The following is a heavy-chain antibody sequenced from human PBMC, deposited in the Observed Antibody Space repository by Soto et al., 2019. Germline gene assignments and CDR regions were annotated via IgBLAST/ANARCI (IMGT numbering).Heavy chain of an antibody. CDR2: ISYDGSNK. V-gene: IGHV3-30-3*01. CDR1: GFTFSSYA. CDR3: AREGGGSWPHDAFDI. D-gene: IGHD2-15*01. J-gene: IGHJ3*02. Sequence: GGSLRLSCAASGFTFSSYAMHWVRQAPGKGLEWVAVISYDGSNKYYADSVKGRFTISRDNSKNTLYLQMNSLRAEDTAVYYCAREGGGSWPHDAFDIWGQGTMVTVSS.